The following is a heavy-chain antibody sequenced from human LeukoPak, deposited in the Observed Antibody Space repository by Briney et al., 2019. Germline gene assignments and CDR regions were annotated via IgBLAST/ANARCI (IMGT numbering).Heavy chain of an antibody. CDR3: ATANAATTRLDY. J-gene: IGHJ4*02. CDR1: GYTFTGYY. CDR2: INPNSGVT. V-gene: IGHV1-2*02. D-gene: IGHD1-1*01. Sequence: ASVKVSCKASGYTFTGYYMHWVRQAPGQGLEWMGWINPNSGVTNYAQSFQGRVTMTRDTSISTAYMELSSLRSDDTAVYYCATANAATTRLDYWGQGTLVTVSS.